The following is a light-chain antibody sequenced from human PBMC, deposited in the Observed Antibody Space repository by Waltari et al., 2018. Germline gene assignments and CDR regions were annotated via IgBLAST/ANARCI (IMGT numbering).Light chain of an antibody. CDR2: DAS. Sequence: EIVLTQSPATLSLSPGERATLSCRASQSVGTYLAWYQQKPGQAPRLLISDASYRASGITARFSGSGSGTDFTITISSLEPEDFAIYYCQQRTDWPPLTFGGGTKVEIK. CDR3: QQRTDWPPLT. J-gene: IGKJ4*01. CDR1: QSVGTY. V-gene: IGKV3-11*01.